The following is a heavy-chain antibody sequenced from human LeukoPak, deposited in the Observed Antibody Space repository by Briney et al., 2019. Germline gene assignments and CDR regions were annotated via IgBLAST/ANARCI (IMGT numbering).Heavy chain of an antibody. CDR3: ARTPYSGSYYNHWFDS. CDR1: GFTFSSYW. J-gene: IGHJ5*01. Sequence: PGGSLRLSCAASGFTFSSYWMDWVRQPPGKGLVWVSRIKSDGSTTYADSVKGRFTISRDSAKNTLYLYMNSLRAEDTAVYYCARTPYSGSYYNHWFDSWGQGTLVTVSS. V-gene: IGHV3-74*01. CDR2: IKSDGST. D-gene: IGHD3-10*01.